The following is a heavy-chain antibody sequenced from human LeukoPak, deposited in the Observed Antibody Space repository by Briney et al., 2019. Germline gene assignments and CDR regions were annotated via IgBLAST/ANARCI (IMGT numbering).Heavy chain of an antibody. CDR1: GFTFSDYY. Sequence: GGSLRLSCAASGFTFSDYYMSWIRQAPGKGLEWVSYISSSGSTIYYADSVKGRFTISRDNAKNSLYLQMNSLRAEDTAVYYCAKGVVPAAISGNYFDYWGQGTLVTVSS. D-gene: IGHD2-2*01. CDR2: ISSSGSTI. V-gene: IGHV3-11*01. CDR3: AKGVVPAAISGNYFDY. J-gene: IGHJ4*02.